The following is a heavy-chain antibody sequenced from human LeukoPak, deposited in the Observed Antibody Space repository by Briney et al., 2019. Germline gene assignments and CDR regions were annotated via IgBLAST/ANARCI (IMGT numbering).Heavy chain of an antibody. J-gene: IGHJ4*02. D-gene: IGHD5-18*01. Sequence: GGSLRLSCAASGFTFNYYAMSWVRQAPGKGLEWVSGISDNEGSTCCTDSVKGRFTISRDNTKNTVYLQMNNLRPDDTAVYFCARHDSFIPYWGQGTLVTVSS. CDR3: ARHDSFIPY. CDR2: ISDNEGST. CDR1: GFTFNYYA. V-gene: IGHV3-23*01.